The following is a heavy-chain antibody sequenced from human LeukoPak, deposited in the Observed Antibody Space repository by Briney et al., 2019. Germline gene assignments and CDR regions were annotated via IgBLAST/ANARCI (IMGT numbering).Heavy chain of an antibody. CDR1: GGSISSGGYY. D-gene: IGHD3-9*01. Sequence: SQTLSLTCTVSGGSISSGGYYWSWIRQHPGKGLEWIGYIYYSGSTYYNPSLKSRVTVSVDTSKYQFSLKLSSVTAADTAVYYCARDSYDILTGYSRFDPWGQGTLVTVSS. J-gene: IGHJ5*02. V-gene: IGHV4-31*03. CDR2: IYYSGST. CDR3: ARDSYDILTGYSRFDP.